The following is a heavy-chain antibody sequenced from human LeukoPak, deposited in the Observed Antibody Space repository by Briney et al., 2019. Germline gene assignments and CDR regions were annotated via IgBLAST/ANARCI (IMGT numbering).Heavy chain of an antibody. Sequence: GGSLRLSCEVFGFTFSTSAMSWVRQAPGKGLEWVSGIRASDDTTYYVDSVKGRFTVSRDNSKNTLYLQMNSLRAEDTAVYYCARGRGYSGYDESYPFDYWGQGTLVTVSS. D-gene: IGHD5-12*01. CDR1: GFTFSTSA. V-gene: IGHV3-23*01. J-gene: IGHJ4*02. CDR3: ARGRGYSGYDESYPFDY. CDR2: IRASDDTT.